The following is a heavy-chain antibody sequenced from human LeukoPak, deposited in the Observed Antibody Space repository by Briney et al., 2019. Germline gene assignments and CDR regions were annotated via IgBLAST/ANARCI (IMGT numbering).Heavy chain of an antibody. J-gene: IGHJ5*02. V-gene: IGHV3-74*01. Sequence: GGSLRLSCAACGFTFSSYWMLWVRQAPGKGLVWVSRLNSEASSTSYEDSVKGRFNISRDNAKNTLYLKMNSLRAEDTAVYYCARADRAAAGSWGQGTLVTVSS. CDR1: GFTFSSYW. CDR3: ARADRAAAGS. CDR2: LNSEASST. D-gene: IGHD6-13*01.